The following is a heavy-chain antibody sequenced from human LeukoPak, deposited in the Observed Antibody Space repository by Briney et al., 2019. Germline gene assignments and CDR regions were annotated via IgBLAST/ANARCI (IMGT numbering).Heavy chain of an antibody. CDR1: GGSISSYY. J-gene: IGHJ6*03. D-gene: IGHD3-16*01. V-gene: IGHV4-59*12. CDR3: ARAPSLIPGYYYYMDV. CDR2: IYYSGST. Sequence: SETLSLTCTVSGGSISSYYWSWIRQPPGKGLEWIGYIYYSGSTNYNPSLKSRVTISVDTSKNQFSLKLSSVTAADTAVYYCARAPSLIPGYYYYMDVWGKGTTVTASS.